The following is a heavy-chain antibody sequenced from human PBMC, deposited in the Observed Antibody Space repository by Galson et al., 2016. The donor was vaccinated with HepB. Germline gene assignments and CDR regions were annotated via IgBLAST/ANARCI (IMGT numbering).Heavy chain of an antibody. J-gene: IGHJ3*01. D-gene: IGHD6-6*01. CDR3: AFGQSSAFGTLDV. V-gene: IGHV3-74*01. Sequence: SLRLSCAASGFTFGSYWMYWVRQAPGKGPEWVSRLSPDGTTTNYADSVKGRFTISRDNAKNTVYLQLNSLRVEDTAVYYCAFGQSSAFGTLDVWGQGTMVAVSS. CDR1: GFTFGSYW. CDR2: LSPDGTTT.